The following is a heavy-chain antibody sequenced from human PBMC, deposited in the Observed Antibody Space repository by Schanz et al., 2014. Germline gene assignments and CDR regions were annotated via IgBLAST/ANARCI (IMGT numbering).Heavy chain of an antibody. V-gene: IGHV3-11*06. CDR3: AKDRLLGYQLQDAFDI. J-gene: IGHJ3*02. CDR2: ISSSSSYT. D-gene: IGHD2-2*01. CDR1: GFTFSDYY. Sequence: QVQLVESGGGLVKPGGSLRLSCVASGFTFSDYYMSWIRQAPGKGLEWVSYISSSSSYTNYADFVEGRFTISRDNSQNTLYLQMSSLRLEDTAVYYCAKDRLLGYQLQDAFDIWGQGTLVTVSS.